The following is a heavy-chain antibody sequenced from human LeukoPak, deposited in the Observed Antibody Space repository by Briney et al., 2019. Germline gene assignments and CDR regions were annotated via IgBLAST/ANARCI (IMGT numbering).Heavy chain of an antibody. D-gene: IGHD3-22*01. J-gene: IGHJ3*02. CDR2: ISSSGSTI. CDR3: ARYHSSGYYNDAFDI. V-gene: IGHV3-48*03. Sequence: PGGSLRLSXAASGFTFSSYEMNWLRQAPGKGLEWVSYISSSGSTIYYADSVKGRFTISRDNAKNSLYLQMNSLRAEDTAVYYCARYHSSGYYNDAFDIWGQGTMVTVSS. CDR1: GFTFSSYE.